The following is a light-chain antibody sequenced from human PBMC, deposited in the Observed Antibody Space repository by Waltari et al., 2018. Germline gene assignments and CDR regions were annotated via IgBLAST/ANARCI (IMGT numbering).Light chain of an antibody. J-gene: IGKJ4*01. CDR2: LAS. CDR1: QSVLYSNNKNY. V-gene: IGKV4-1*01. Sequence: DIVMTQSPDSLAVSLVERATINCKSSQSVLYSNNKNYLAWYPQKPGQPPNLLIYLASTRGSGVPDRFSGSGSGTDFTLTISSLQAEDVAVYYCHQYYTTPPSFGGGTKVEIK. CDR3: HQYYTTPPS.